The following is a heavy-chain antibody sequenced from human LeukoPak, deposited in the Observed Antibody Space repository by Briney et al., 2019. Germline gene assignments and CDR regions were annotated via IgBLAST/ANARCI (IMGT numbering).Heavy chain of an antibody. D-gene: IGHD3-22*01. CDR1: GFTFSSYG. CDR3: AKDHSVDYDSSGSDYYFDY. CDR2: IWYDGSNK. Sequence: PGRSLRLSCAASGFTFSSYGMHWVRQAPGKGLEWAAVIWYDGSNKYYADSVKGRFTISRDNSKNTLYLQMNSLRAEDTAVYYCAKDHSVDYDSSGSDYYFDYWGQGTLVTVS. V-gene: IGHV3-33*06. J-gene: IGHJ4*02.